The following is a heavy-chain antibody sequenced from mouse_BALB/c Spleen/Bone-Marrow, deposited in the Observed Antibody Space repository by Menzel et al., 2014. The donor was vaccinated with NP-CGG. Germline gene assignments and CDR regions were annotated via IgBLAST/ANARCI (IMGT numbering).Heavy chain of an antibody. CDR1: GYSFTGYN. D-gene: IGHD1-2*01. Sequence: EVMLVESGPEPEKPGASVKISCKASGYSFTGYNINWVKQSNGKSLEWIGNIDPYSGGTTYNQKFKGKATLTVDKSSSTAYMEVKSLTSEDSALYFCARALYYGSFAYWGQGTLVTVSA. CDR2: IDPYSGGT. CDR3: ARALYYGSFAY. V-gene: IGHV1-42*01. J-gene: IGHJ3*01.